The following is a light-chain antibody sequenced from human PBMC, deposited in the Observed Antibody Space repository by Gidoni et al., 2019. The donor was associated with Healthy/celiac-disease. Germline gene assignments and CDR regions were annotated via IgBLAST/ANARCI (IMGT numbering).Light chain of an antibody. CDR2: EVS. Sequence: QSALPQPASVSGSPGQSITISCTGTSSDVGGYNYVSWYQQHPGKAPKLMIYEVSNRPSGVSNRFSGSKSGNTASLTISGLQAEDEADYYCSSYTSSSTPRFGTGTKVTVL. J-gene: IGLJ1*01. V-gene: IGLV2-14*01. CDR3: SSYTSSSTPR. CDR1: SSDVGGYNY.